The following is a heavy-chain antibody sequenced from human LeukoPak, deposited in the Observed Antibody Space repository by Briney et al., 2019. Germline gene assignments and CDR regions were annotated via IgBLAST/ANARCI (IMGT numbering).Heavy chain of an antibody. D-gene: IGHD2-15*01. V-gene: IGHV3-7*03. J-gene: IGHJ4*02. Sequence: GGSLRLSCAASGFTFSSYWMSWVRQAPGKGLEWVANIKQDGSEKYYVDSVKGRFTISRDNAKNSLYLQTNSLRAEDTAVYYCARGGPIYCSGDSCYPGDYWGQGTLVTVSS. CDR3: ARGGPIYCSGDSCYPGDY. CDR2: IKQDGSEK. CDR1: GFTFSSYW.